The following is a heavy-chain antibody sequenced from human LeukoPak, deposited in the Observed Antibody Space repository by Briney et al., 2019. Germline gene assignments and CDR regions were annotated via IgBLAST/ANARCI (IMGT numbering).Heavy chain of an antibody. Sequence: SETLSLTCTVSGYSISSGYYWGWIRQPPGKGLEWIGSIYHSGSTYYNPSLKSRVTISVDTSKNQFSLKLSSVTAAETAVYYCARDQLGYNWNDGWFDPWGQGTLVTVSS. CDR2: IYHSGST. CDR1: GYSISSGYY. CDR3: ARDQLGYNWNDGWFDP. V-gene: IGHV4-38-2*02. D-gene: IGHD1-1*01. J-gene: IGHJ5*02.